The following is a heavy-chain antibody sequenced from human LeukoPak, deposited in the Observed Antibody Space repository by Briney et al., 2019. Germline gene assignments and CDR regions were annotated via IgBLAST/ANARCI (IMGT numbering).Heavy chain of an antibody. V-gene: IGHV3-21*01. J-gene: IGHJ4*02. CDR2: ISSSSSYI. Sequence: GGSLRLSCAASGFTFSSYSMNWVRQAPGKGLEWVSSISSSSSYIYYADSVKGRFTISRDNAKNSLSLQMNSLRAEDTAIYYCARDKAFGDSKFDYWGQGTLVTVSS. CDR3: ARDKAFGDSKFDY. D-gene: IGHD4-17*01. CDR1: GFTFSSYS.